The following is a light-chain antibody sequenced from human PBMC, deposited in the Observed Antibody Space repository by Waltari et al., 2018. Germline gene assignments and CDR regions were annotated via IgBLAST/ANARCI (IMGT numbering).Light chain of an antibody. V-gene: IGLV1-44*01. Sequence: QSVLTQPPSSSGTPGQRVTLSCSGSNSNIGTNTVNWYQQFPGTAPKLLIYTNDQRPSGVPDRFSGSKSGTSASLAISGLQADDEAHYYCAAWDDNLNARVFGGGTMLTVL. CDR3: AAWDDNLNARV. J-gene: IGLJ3*02. CDR1: NSNIGTNT. CDR2: TND.